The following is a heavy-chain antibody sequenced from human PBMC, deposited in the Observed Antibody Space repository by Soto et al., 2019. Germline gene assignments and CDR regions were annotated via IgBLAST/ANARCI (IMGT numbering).Heavy chain of an antibody. Sequence: SVKVSCKASGGTFSSYAISWVRQAPGQGLEWMGGIIPIFGTANYAQKFQGRVTITADESTSTAYMELSSLRSEDTAVYYCARVGHCSSTSCYGFDYWGQGTLVTVSS. J-gene: IGHJ4*02. D-gene: IGHD2-2*01. CDR3: ARVGHCSSTSCYGFDY. CDR2: IIPIFGTA. V-gene: IGHV1-69*13. CDR1: GGTFSSYA.